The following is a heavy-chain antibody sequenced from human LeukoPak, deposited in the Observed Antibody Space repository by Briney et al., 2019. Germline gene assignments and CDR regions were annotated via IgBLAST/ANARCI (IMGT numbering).Heavy chain of an antibody. J-gene: IGHJ4*02. CDR1: GYTFSRHG. V-gene: IGHV3-48*04. CDR3: AREVRYFALGDY. Sequence: PGGSLRLSRAASGYTFSRHGMNWVRQAPGKGLEWVSEISPSRDTAYFAASVKGRFTISRDNAKNSLYLQMNSLRAEDTAVYYCAREVRYFALGDYWGQGTLVTVSS. CDR2: ISPSRDTA. D-gene: IGHD3-9*01.